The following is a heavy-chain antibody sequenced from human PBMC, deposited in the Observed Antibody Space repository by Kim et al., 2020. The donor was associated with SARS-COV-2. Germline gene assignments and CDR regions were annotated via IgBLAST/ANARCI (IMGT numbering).Heavy chain of an antibody. V-gene: IGHV7-4-1*02. Sequence: ASVKVSCKPSGYTFTKYTINWVRQAPGQGLEWMGWINTDTGNPTYARGFTGRFVFSLDTSVSTAYLQINSLKAEDTALYYCARVIWGSYRYTDYWGQGTL. D-gene: IGHD3-16*02. J-gene: IGHJ4*02. CDR2: INTDTGNP. CDR3: ARVIWGSYRYTDY. CDR1: GYTFTKYT.